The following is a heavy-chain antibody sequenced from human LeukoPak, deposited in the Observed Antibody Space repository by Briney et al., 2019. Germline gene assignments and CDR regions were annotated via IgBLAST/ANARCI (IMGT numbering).Heavy chain of an antibody. Sequence: GGSLRLSCAASGFTVSSNYMSWVRQAPGKGLEWVSVIYSGGSTYYADSVKGRFTISRDNSKNTLYLQMNSLRAEDTAVYYCAREYDSSGYYSGWFDPWGQGTLVTVSS. V-gene: IGHV3-53*01. CDR1: GFTVSSNY. J-gene: IGHJ5*02. D-gene: IGHD3-22*01. CDR3: AREYDSSGYYSGWFDP. CDR2: IYSGGST.